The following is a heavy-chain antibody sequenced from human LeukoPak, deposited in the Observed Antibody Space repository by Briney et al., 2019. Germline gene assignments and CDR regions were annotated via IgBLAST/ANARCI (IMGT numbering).Heavy chain of an antibody. J-gene: IGHJ5*02. CDR3: ARLARPREDQTGTTGKYNWFDP. V-gene: IGHV4-39*01. D-gene: IGHD1-7*01. Sequence: PSETLSLTCTVSGGSISSSSYYWGWIRQPPGTGLEWIGSIYYSGSTYYNPSLKSRVTISVDTSKNQFSLKLSSVTAADTAVYYCARLARPREDQTGTTGKYNWFDPWGQGTLVTVSS. CDR1: GGSISSSSYY. CDR2: IYYSGST.